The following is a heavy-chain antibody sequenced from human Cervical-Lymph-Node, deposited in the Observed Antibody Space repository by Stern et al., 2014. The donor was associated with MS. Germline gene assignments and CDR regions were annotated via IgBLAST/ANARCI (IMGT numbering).Heavy chain of an antibody. V-gene: IGHV1-69*12. D-gene: IGHD1-26*01. CDR2: IIPMFGTA. CDR1: GGTFSSYA. J-gene: IGHJ6*02. Sequence: QDQLVQSGAEVKKPGSSVRVSCKASGGTFSSYAISWVRQAPGQGLEWMGGIIPMFGTANYAQKFQGRVTITADASTSTAYMEVSSLISEDTAVYYCATSAGELTPEAVWGQGTTVTVFS. CDR3: ATSAGELTPEAV.